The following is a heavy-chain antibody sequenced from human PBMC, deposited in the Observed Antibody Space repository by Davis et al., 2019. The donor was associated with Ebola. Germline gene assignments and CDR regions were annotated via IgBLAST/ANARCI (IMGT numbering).Heavy chain of an antibody. CDR3: ARRFLVADSFDY. CDR1: GGSTSSYY. D-gene: IGHD2-15*01. J-gene: IGHJ4*02. CDR2: IYYSGST. Sequence: PSETLSLTCTVSGGSTSSYYWSWIRQPPGKGLEWIGYIYYSGSTNYNPSLKSRVNISVDTSKNQFSLKLSSVTAADPAVYYCARRFLVADSFDYWGQGTLVTISS. V-gene: IGHV4-59*08.